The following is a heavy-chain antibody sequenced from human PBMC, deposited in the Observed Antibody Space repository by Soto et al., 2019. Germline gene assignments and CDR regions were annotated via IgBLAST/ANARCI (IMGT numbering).Heavy chain of an antibody. CDR1: GFSFDEYA. CDR3: AKGTKYCSSGVCSVFDY. V-gene: IGHV3-9*01. Sequence: EVQVAESGGGSVQPGRSLRLSCEASGFSFDEYAMHWVRQVPGKGLEWVSSINWNSGNIGYADSVRGRFTISRDNAKNSLYLQMNSLRPEDTAFYYCAKGTKYCSSGVCSVFDYWGQGTLVTASS. CDR2: INWNSGNI. J-gene: IGHJ4*02. D-gene: IGHD2-8*01.